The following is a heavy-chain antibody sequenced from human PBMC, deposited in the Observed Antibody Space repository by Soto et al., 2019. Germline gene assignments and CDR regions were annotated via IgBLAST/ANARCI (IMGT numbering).Heavy chain of an antibody. CDR2: INPSGGST. V-gene: IGHV1-46*01. CDR3: AKSIEYQLLLGTLLDYYGMDV. J-gene: IGHJ6*02. D-gene: IGHD2-2*01. Sequence: ASVKVSCKASGYTFTSYYMHWVRQAPGQGLEWMGIINPSGGSTSYAQKFQGRVTMTRDTSTSTVYMELSSLRSEDTAVYYCAKSIEYQLLLGTLLDYYGMDVWGQGTTVTVSS. CDR1: GYTFTSYY.